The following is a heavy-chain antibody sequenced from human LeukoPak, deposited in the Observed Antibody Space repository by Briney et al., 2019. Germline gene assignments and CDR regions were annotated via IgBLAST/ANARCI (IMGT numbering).Heavy chain of an antibody. CDR1: GFTFSSYA. CDR3: TRAWGGYDGGDSSGPYYFDY. J-gene: IGHJ4*02. D-gene: IGHD3-22*01. CDR2: ISGSGGST. V-gene: IGHV3-23*01. Sequence: GGPLRLSCAASGFTFSSYAMSWVRQAPGKGLEWVSAISGSGGSTYYADSVKGRFTISRDNSKNTLYLQMNSLKTEDTAVYYCTRAWGGYDGGDSSGPYYFDYWGQGTLVTVSS.